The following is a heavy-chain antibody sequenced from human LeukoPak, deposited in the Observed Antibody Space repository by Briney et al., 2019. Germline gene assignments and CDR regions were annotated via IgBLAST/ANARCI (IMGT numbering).Heavy chain of an antibody. D-gene: IGHD5-18*01. CDR1: GVSLSTSGVG. CDR2: IYWDDDS. V-gene: IGHV2-5*02. CDR3: AHSQVFSYGSFHDAYDI. Sequence: SGPTLVKPTQTLTLTCSLSGVSLSTSGVGVGWIRQPPGKALEWLALIYWDDDSRYSPSLKSRLTIAKDTSKNQVVLTLTNMDSVDTVTYYCAHSQVFSYGSFHDAYDIWGLGMLVTVSS. J-gene: IGHJ3*02.